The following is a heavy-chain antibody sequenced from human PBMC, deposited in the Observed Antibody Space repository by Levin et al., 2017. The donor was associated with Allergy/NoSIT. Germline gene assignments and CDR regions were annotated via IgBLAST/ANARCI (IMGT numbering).Heavy chain of an antibody. D-gene: IGHD3-10*02. V-gene: IGHV4-39*07. J-gene: IGHJ4*02. CDR3: AVAVRSRVSTMLGRLEMAQKYYFDY. CDR2: IHYGGST. Sequence: SETLSLTCSVSGGSISSSRFYWAWIRQSPGKGLEWIGSIHYGGSTYYNPSFKSRVTISIDTSEKQFSLKLSSVTAADTAVYYCAVAVRSRVSTMLGRLEMAQKYYFDYWGQGTLVPVSS. CDR1: GGSISSSRFY.